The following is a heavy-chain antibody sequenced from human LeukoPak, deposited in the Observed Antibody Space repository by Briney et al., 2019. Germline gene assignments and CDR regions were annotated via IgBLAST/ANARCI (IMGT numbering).Heavy chain of an antibody. CDR3: ARDRYYDSSGYLDY. CDR2: ISSSGSTI. J-gene: IGHJ4*02. CDR1: GFTFRSYE. Sequence: GGSLRLSCAASGFTFRSYEMNWVRQAPGEGLEWVSYISSSGSTIYYADSVKGRFTISRDNAKKSLYLQMNSLRAEDTAIYYCARDRYYDSSGYLDYWGQGTLVTVSS. V-gene: IGHV3-48*03. D-gene: IGHD3-22*01.